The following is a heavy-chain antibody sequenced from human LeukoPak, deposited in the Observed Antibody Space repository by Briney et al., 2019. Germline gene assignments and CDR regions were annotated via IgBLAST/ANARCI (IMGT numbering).Heavy chain of an antibody. V-gene: IGHV4-39*01. Sequence: AETLSLTCTASGGSISNRRYYWGWVRQQRGDGLGWIGSVLYRGSTKYNPSLQSRVIISIDASKTQYYLKLSCVIAAETAIYYCARLRSSGANRGIDYWGEGTLVSVSS. D-gene: IGHD4/OR15-4a*01. CDR3: ARLRSSGANRGIDY. CDR1: GGSISNRRYY. J-gene: IGHJ4*02. CDR2: VLYRGST.